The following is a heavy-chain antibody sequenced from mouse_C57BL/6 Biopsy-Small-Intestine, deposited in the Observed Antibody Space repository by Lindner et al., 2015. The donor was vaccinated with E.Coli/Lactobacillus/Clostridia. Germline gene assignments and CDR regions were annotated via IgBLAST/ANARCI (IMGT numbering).Heavy chain of an antibody. CDR3: ARDRGPALAY. Sequence: VQLQESGGGLVQPGGSLSLSCAASGFTFSDYYMGWVRQPPGKALEWLALIRDKANGYTTEYSTSVKGRFTISRDNSQSILYLQMNALRAEDSATYYCARDRGPALAYWGQGTLVTVSA. V-gene: IGHV7-3*04. CDR2: IRDKANGYTT. J-gene: IGHJ3*01. CDR1: GFTFSDYY.